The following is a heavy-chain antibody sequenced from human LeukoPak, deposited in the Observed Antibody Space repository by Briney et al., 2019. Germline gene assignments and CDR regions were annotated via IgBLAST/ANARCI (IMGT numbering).Heavy chain of an antibody. V-gene: IGHV3-74*01. D-gene: IGHD3-16*02. CDR3: ARAFARFYVWGGYRPPDPFDY. Sequence: PGGSLRLSCAASGFTFSSYWMHWVRQAPGKGLVWVSRINSDGSSTSYADSVKGRFTISRDNAKNTLYLQMNSLRAEDTAVYYSARAFARFYVWGGYRPPDPFDYWGQGTLVTVSS. J-gene: IGHJ4*02. CDR1: GFTFSSYW. CDR2: INSDGSST.